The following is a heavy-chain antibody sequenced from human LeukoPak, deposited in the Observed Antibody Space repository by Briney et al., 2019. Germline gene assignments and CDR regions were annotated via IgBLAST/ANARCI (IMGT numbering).Heavy chain of an antibody. V-gene: IGHV3-74*01. Sequence: GGSLRLSCVASGFSLSGYWMYWVRQAPGKGLMYISRNNGDGSTTNYADVVKGRFTMSRDNVKNTLYLQMNSLRVEDTTVYYCARDPRNVGLAPWGQGTLVTVSS. CDR3: ARDPRNVGLAP. CDR1: GFSLSGYW. D-gene: IGHD2-15*01. CDR2: NNGDGSTT. J-gene: IGHJ5*02.